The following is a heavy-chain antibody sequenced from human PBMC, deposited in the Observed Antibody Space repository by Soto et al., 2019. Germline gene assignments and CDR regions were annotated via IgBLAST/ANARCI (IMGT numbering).Heavy chain of an antibody. V-gene: IGHV4-30-4*01. D-gene: IGHD3-16*02. CDR2: IYYSGST. Sequence: SETLSLTCTVSGGSISSGDYYWSWIRQPPGKGLEWIGYIYYSGSTYYNPSLKSRLTISVDTSKNQFSLKLSSVTAADTAVYYCASFGYDYFWGSYRYTRAPFDFWGQGTLVTVSS. CDR1: GGSISSGDYY. J-gene: IGHJ4*02. CDR3: ASFGYDYFWGSYRYTRAPFDF.